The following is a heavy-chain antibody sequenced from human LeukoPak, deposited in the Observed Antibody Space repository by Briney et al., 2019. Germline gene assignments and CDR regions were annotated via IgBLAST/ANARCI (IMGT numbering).Heavy chain of an antibody. CDR3: ARDGAVGWFDP. Sequence: SETLSLTCTVSGGSISSYYWSWLRQPPGKGLEWIGYIYYSGSTNYNPSLKSRVTISLDTSKNQFSLRLSPVTAVDTAVYYCARDGAVGWFDPWGQGTLVTVSS. D-gene: IGHD2-15*01. V-gene: IGHV4-59*01. J-gene: IGHJ5*02. CDR1: GGSISSYY. CDR2: IYYSGST.